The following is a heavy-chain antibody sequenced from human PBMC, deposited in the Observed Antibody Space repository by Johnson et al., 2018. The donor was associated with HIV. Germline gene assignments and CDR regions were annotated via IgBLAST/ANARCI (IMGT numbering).Heavy chain of an antibody. V-gene: IGHV3-15*01. Sequence: MQLVESGGGVVQPGRSLRLSCAASGFTFSSYAMHWVRQAPGKGLEWVGRIKSKTDGGTTDYVAPVKGRFTISRDDSKNTLYLRMNSLKTEDTAVYYCTTYPRAVAGHDVFNIWGQGTMVTVSS. CDR1: GFTFSSYA. CDR2: IKSKTDGGTT. CDR3: TTYPRAVAGHDVFNI. D-gene: IGHD6-19*01. J-gene: IGHJ3*02.